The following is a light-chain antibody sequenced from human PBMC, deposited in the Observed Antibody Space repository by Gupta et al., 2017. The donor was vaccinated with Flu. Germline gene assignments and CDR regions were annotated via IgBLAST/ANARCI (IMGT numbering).Light chain of an antibody. Sequence: SYVLTQPPSVSVAPGKTASLTCGGNNIGIKSVQWYQQKPGQAPVLVVHDDTDRPSGIPERFSGSNSENTATLTIRRVEAGDEADYYCQVWDSRDDHVAFGGRTKLTVL. V-gene: IGLV3-21*03. CDR2: DDT. CDR3: QVWDSRDDHVA. CDR1: NIGIKS. J-gene: IGLJ2*01.